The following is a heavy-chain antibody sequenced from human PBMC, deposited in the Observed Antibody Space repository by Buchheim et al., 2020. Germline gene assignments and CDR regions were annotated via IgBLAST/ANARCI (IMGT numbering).Heavy chain of an antibody. Sequence: EVQLLESGGGLVQPGGSLRLSCAASGFTFSSYAMSWVRQAPGKGLEWVSAISGSGGSTYYADSVKGRFTISSDNSKNTLYLQMNSLRAEDTAVYYCAKDSPEGPVYSSSRRPFDYWGQGTL. V-gene: IGHV3-23*01. CDR3: AKDSPEGPVYSSSRRPFDY. CDR2: ISGSGGST. CDR1: GFTFSSYA. J-gene: IGHJ4*02. D-gene: IGHD6-6*01.